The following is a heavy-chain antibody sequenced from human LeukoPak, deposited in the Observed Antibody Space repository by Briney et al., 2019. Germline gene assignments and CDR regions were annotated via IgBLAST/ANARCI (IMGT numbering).Heavy chain of an antibody. V-gene: IGHV5-51*01. J-gene: IGHJ4*02. Sequence: NLGESLKISCQGSGYSFTSYWIGWVRQMPGKGLEWMGIIYPGDSGTRYSPSFQGQVTISADKSISTAYLQWSSLKASDTAMYYCARLWGIAAAGTKEPFDYWGQGTLVTVSS. D-gene: IGHD6-13*01. CDR3: ARLWGIAAAGTKEPFDY. CDR2: IYPGDSGT. CDR1: GYSFTSYW.